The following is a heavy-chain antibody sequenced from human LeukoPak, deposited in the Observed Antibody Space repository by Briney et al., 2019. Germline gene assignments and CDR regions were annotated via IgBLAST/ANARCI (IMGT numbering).Heavy chain of an antibody. CDR1: GFTVSSNY. Sequence: GGSLRLSCAASGFTVSSNYMSWVRQAPGKGLEWVSAISGSGGSTYYADSVKGRFTISRDNSKNTLYLQMNSLRAEDTAVYYCAGSYCSSTSCFLRGLYYFDYWGQGTLVTVSS. J-gene: IGHJ4*02. CDR2: ISGSGGST. V-gene: IGHV3-23*01. CDR3: AGSYCSSTSCFLRGLYYFDY. D-gene: IGHD2-2*01.